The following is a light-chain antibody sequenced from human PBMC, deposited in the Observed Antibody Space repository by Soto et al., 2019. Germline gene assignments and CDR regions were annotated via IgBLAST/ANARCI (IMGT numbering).Light chain of an antibody. CDR1: QSVSSAY. Sequence: EIVLTQSPGTLSLSPGERATLSCRASQSVSSAYLAWYQHTPGQPPTLLIYAASSRVTGIPDRFSGSGSGTDFTLTISRMEPEDCAVYYCQQYGSSPTWTFGQGTKVQIK. CDR2: AAS. J-gene: IGKJ1*01. V-gene: IGKV3-20*01. CDR3: QQYGSSPTWT.